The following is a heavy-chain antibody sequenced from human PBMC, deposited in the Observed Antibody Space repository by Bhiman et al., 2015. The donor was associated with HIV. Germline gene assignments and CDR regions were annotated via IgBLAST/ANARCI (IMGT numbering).Heavy chain of an antibody. V-gene: IGHV3-21*01. D-gene: IGHD3-22*01. CDR2: ISSTSAYI. CDR3: AKDRRELVITDFDY. Sequence: EVQLVESGGGLVKPGGSLRLSCAVSGFTFSAYNMNWVRQAPGKGLEWVSLISSTSAYIFYADSVKGRFTISRDNFKNTLYLQINSLRAEDTAVYYCAKDRRELVITDFDYWGQGTLVTVSS. CDR1: GFTFSAYN. J-gene: IGHJ4*02.